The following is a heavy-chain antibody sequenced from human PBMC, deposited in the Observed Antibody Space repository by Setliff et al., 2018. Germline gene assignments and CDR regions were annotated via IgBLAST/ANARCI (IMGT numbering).Heavy chain of an antibody. CDR1: GFNFITYG. CDR3: ARGPVDFVVVPAAAKFDY. J-gene: IGHJ4*02. Sequence: ASVKVSCKTSGFNFITYGFSWVRQAPGQGLEWMGWISASNGNTNSAQKLQGRVTMTTDTSTSTAYIELRSLRSDDTAVYYCARGPVDFVVVPAAAKFDYWGQGTLVTVSS. CDR2: ISASNGNT. V-gene: IGHV1-18*01. D-gene: IGHD2-2*01.